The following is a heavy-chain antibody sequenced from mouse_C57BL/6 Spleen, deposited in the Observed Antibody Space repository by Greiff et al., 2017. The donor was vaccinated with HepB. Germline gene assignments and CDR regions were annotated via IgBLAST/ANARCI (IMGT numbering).Heavy chain of an antibody. CDR1: GFNIKDYY. J-gene: IGHJ4*01. V-gene: IGHV14-2*01. CDR3: ARGITTVVAQRGAMDY. CDR2: IDPEDGET. Sequence: VQLKQSGAELVKPGASVKLSCTASGFNIKDYYMHWVKQRTEQGLEWIGRIDPEDGETKYAPKFQGKATITADTSSNTAYLQLSSLTSEDTAVYYGARGITTVVAQRGAMDYWGQGTSVTVSS. D-gene: IGHD1-1*01.